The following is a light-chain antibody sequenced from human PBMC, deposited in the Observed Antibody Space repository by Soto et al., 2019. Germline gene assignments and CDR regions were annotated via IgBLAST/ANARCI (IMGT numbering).Light chain of an antibody. Sequence: EIVLTQSPGTLSLSPGERGTLSCRASQNLGTLYLAWFQQKSGQAPRLLIYSASRRATGIPDRFTGSGSGTDFTLTISSLQSEDFAVYYCQQYNNWPRTFDQGTKVDIK. CDR1: QNLGTLY. CDR3: QQYNNWPRT. J-gene: IGKJ1*01. V-gene: IGKV3-20*01. CDR2: SAS.